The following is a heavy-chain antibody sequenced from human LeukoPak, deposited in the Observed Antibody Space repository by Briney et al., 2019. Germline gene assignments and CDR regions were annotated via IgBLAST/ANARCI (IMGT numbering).Heavy chain of an antibody. J-gene: IGHJ4*02. CDR3: ARTMVRYYFDY. CDR2: VYSSGST. D-gene: IGHD3-10*01. Sequence: SETLSLTCTVSGGSISNQYWSWIRQPPGKGLEWIGYVYSSGSTNYNPSLKSRVIISLDTSKNQFSLHLTSVTAADTAVYYCARTMVRYYFDYWGQGALVTVSS. V-gene: IGHV4-59*11. CDR1: GGSISNQY.